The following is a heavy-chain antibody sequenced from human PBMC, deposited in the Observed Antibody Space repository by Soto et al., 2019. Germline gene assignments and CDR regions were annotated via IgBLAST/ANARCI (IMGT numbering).Heavy chain of an antibody. D-gene: IGHD3-3*01. V-gene: IGHV1-24*01. CDR2: FDPEDGET. Sequence: WASVKVSCKVSGYTLTELSMHWVRQAPGKGLEWMGGFDPEDGETIYAQKFQGRVTMTEDTSTDTAYMELSSLRSEDTAVYYCATSYYDFWSGLFDPWGQGTLVTVSS. J-gene: IGHJ5*02. CDR3: ATSYYDFWSGLFDP. CDR1: GYTLTELS.